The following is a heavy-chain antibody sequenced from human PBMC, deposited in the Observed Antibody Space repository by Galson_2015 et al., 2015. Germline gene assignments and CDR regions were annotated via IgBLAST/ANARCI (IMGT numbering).Heavy chain of an antibody. D-gene: IGHD2-8*01. V-gene: IGHV1-69*06. CDR2: ITPLFDTP. Sequence: SVKVSCKASGGSFSMYSISWVRQAPGQGLQWMGGITPLFDTPNYAQKFQGRVTITAEKSTNTAYMELSSLRPEDTALYYCARASQDCTKTSCPYNYWGQGTLVTVSS. CDR1: GGSFSMYS. J-gene: IGHJ4*02. CDR3: ARASQDCTKTSCPYNY.